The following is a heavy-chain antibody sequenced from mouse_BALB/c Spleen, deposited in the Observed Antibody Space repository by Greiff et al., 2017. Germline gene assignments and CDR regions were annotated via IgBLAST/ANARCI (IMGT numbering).Heavy chain of an antibody. J-gene: IGHJ4*01. CDR3: ARHIGNYYGSSHYYAMDY. Sequence: DVHLVESGGDLVKPGGSLKLSCAASGFTFSSYGMSWVRQTPDKRLEWVATISSGGSYTYYPDSVKGRFTISRDNAKNTLYLQMSSLKSEDTAMYYCARHIGNYYGSSHYYAMDYWGQGTSVTVSS. CDR2: ISSGGSYT. D-gene: IGHD1-1*01. V-gene: IGHV5-6*01. CDR1: GFTFSSYG.